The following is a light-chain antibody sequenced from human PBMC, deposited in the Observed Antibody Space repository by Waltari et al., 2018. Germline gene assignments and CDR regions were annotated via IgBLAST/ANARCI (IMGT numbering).Light chain of an antibody. V-gene: IGLV6-57*03. J-gene: IGLJ2*01. CDR2: EDN. CDR1: SGSIANNY. Sequence: NFMLTQPHSVSESPGKTVTISCTRSSGSIANNYVQWYQQRPGSAPTPLIFEDNQRPSGVPDRFSGSIDSSSNSASLTISALKTEDEANYYCQSYDSSSRVVFGGGTKLTVL. CDR3: QSYDSSSRVV.